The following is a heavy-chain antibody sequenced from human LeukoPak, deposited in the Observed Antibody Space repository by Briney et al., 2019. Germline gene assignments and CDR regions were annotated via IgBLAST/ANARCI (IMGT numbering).Heavy chain of an antibody. CDR2: IRYDGSNK. CDR3: ARDWGYCSSTSCYPHNWFDP. V-gene: IGHV3-30*02. CDR1: GFTFSSYG. J-gene: IGHJ5*02. Sequence: PGGSLRLSCAASGFTFSSYGMHWVRQAPGKGLEWAAFIRYDGSNKYYADSVKGRFTISRDNSKNTLYLQMNSLRADDTAVYYCARDWGYCSSTSCYPHNWFDPWGQGTLVTVSS. D-gene: IGHD2-2*01.